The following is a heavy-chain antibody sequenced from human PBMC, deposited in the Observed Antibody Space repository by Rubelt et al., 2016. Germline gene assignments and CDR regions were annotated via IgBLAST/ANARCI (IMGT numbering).Heavy chain of an antibody. D-gene: IGHD6-6*01. CDR2: INSDGSST. V-gene: IGHV3-74*01. J-gene: IGHJ2*01. Sequence: RLSCAASGFTFSSYWMHWVRQAPGKGLVWVSRINSDGSSTNYADSVKGRFTISRDNAKNTLYLQMNSLRAGDTAVYYCARGHSSSHERTDWYFDLWGRGTLVTVSS. CDR3: ARGHSSSHERTDWYFDL. CDR1: GFTFSSYW.